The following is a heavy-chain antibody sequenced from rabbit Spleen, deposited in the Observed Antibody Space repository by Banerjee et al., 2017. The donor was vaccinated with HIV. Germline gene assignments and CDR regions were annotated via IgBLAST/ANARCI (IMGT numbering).Heavy chain of an antibody. D-gene: IGHD1-1*01. CDR3: VRGASSSGYYNL. CDR2: IDPVFGIT. Sequence: QEQLVESGGGLVQPGGSLKLSCKASGFDFSSYGVSWVRQAPGKGLEWIGYIDPVFGITYYASWGDGRCTNSSDNAQNTLYLQLNSLTVADTATYFCVRGASSSGYYNLWGPGTLVTVS. J-gene: IGHJ4*01. V-gene: IGHV1S47*01. CDR1: GFDFSSYG.